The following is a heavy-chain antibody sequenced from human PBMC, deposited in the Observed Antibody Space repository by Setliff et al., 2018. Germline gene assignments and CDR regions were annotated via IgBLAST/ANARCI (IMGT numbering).Heavy chain of an antibody. Sequence: SETLSLTCAVSGVSINSLNWWTWVRQSPGKGLEWIGYIYHDGPSVHYNPSLKSRVTMSVDKSKNQFSLKLSSMTAADTAVYYCARGRNIAARLLDSWGQGTLVTAPQ. CDR3: ARGRNIAARLLDS. CDR1: GVSINSLNW. V-gene: IGHV4-4*02. D-gene: IGHD6-6*01. CDR2: IYHDGPS. J-gene: IGHJ4*02.